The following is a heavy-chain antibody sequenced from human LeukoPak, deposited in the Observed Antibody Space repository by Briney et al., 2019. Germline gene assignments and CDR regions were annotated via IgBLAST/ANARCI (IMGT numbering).Heavy chain of an antibody. CDR2: IGIDSGNT. D-gene: IGHD5-24*01. CDR1: GFTFSDYS. CDR3: ARDYKYAFDN. V-gene: IGHV3-48*01. Sequence: GGSLRLSCAASGFTFSDYSMNWVRQAPGKGLEWISYIGIDSGNTNYADSVKGRFTVSGEKAKNSLYLQMNSLRVEDTAVYYCARDYKYAFDNWGQGTLVTVSS. J-gene: IGHJ4*02.